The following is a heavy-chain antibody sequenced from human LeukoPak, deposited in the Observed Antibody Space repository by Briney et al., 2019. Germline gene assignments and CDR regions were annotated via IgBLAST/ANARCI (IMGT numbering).Heavy chain of an antibody. D-gene: IGHD3-10*01. CDR1: GGSISSYY. J-gene: IGHJ5*02. V-gene: IGHV4-59*08. Sequence: SETLSLTCTVSGGSISSYYWSWIRQPPGKGLEWIGYIYYSGSTNYNPSLKSRVTISVDTSKNQFSLKLGSVTAADTAVYYCARHVTMVRGVTNWFDPWGQGTLVTVSS. CDR3: ARHVTMVRGVTNWFDP. CDR2: IYYSGST.